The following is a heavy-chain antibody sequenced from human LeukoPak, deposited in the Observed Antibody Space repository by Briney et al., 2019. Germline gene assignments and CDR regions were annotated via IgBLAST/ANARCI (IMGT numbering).Heavy chain of an antibody. Sequence: PGRSLRLSCAASGFTFDDYAMHWVRHAPGKGLEWVSGISWNSGSIVYADSVKGRFTISRDNAKNSLYLQMNSLRAEDTAVYYCASILKSANADYWGQGTLVTVSS. CDR1: GFTFDDYA. V-gene: IGHV3-9*01. CDR2: ISWNSGSI. D-gene: IGHD4/OR15-4a*01. J-gene: IGHJ4*02. CDR3: ASILKSANADY.